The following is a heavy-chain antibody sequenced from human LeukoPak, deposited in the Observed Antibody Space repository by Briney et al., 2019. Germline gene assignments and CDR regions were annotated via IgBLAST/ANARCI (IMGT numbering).Heavy chain of an antibody. Sequence: ASVKVSCKASGGTFSSYAISWVRQAPGQGLEWMGGIIPIFSTANYAQKFQGRVTITADESTSTAYMELSSLRSEDTAVYYCARSGTAVAGPFDYWGQGTLVTVSS. D-gene: IGHD6-19*01. J-gene: IGHJ4*02. CDR2: IIPIFSTA. CDR3: ARSGTAVAGPFDY. V-gene: IGHV1-69*13. CDR1: GGTFSSYA.